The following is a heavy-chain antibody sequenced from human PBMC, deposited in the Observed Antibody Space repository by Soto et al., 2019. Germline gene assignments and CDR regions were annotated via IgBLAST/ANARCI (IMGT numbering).Heavy chain of an antibody. D-gene: IGHD3-16*01. V-gene: IGHV3-74*01. CDR2: IHSDGTST. CDR3: ARGDRGAFDL. J-gene: IGHJ3*01. CDR1: GFTFDYYW. Sequence: EVQLVESGGGLVQPGESLRLSCAASGFTFDYYWMHWVRQAPGKGLVWVSRIHSDGTSTTYADSVKGRFTISRDNAKNTRSLQIKSPRAEDTAVYYCARGDRGAFDLWGQGTVVTVSS.